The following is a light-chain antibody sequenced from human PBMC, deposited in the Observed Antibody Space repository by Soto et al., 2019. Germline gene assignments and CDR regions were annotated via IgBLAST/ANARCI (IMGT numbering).Light chain of an antibody. CDR2: AAS. Sequence: EIVMTQSPATLSVSPGERATLSCRASQSIYSNLAWYQQKPGQAPRLLIYAASTRATGIPARFSGSGSGTEFTHTISSLQSVDFAVYSCQQYNTWPLTFGGGTNVEIK. CDR1: QSIYSN. V-gene: IGKV3-15*01. CDR3: QQYNTWPLT. J-gene: IGKJ4*01.